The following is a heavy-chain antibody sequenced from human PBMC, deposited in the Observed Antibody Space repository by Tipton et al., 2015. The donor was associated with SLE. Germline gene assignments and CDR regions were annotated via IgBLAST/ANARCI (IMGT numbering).Heavy chain of an antibody. CDR2: IWYDGSNK. CDR1: GFTFSSYG. J-gene: IGHJ3*02. Sequence: SLRLSCVASGFTFSSYGMHWVRQAPGKGLEWVAVIWYDGSNKYYADSVKGRFTISRDNSKNTLYLQMNSLRAEDTAVYYCASEGGRAFDIWGQGTMVTVSS. CDR3: ASEGGRAFDI. D-gene: IGHD2-15*01. V-gene: IGHV3-33*08.